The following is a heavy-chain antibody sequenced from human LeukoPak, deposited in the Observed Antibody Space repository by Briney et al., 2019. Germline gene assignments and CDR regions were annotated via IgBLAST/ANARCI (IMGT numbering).Heavy chain of an antibody. CDR3: ASLCSSTSCYYYGMDV. Sequence: GGSLRLSCAASGFTFSDYYMSWIRQAPGKGLEWVSYISSSGSTICYADSVKGRFTISRDNAKNSLYLRMNSLRAEDTAVYYCASLCSSTSCYYYGMDVWGQGTTVTVSS. D-gene: IGHD2-2*01. V-gene: IGHV3-11*01. CDR1: GFTFSDYY. CDR2: ISSSGSTI. J-gene: IGHJ6*02.